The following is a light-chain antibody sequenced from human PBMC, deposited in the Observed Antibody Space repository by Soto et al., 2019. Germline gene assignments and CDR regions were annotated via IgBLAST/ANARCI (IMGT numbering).Light chain of an antibody. CDR3: QQRSKWPVT. Sequence: EIVLTQSPDNLSLSPGERAIFSCRTSQSIGSTLAWYQHKPGQAPRLLIYDASKRATGIPARFSGGGSGTDFTLTISSLEPEDFEVYFCQQRSKWPVTFGPGTTVAIK. CDR2: DAS. J-gene: IGKJ3*01. V-gene: IGKV3-11*01. CDR1: QSIGST.